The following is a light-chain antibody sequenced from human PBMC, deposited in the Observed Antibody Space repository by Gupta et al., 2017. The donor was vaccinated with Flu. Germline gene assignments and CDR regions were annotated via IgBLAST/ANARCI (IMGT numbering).Light chain of an antibody. Sequence: PSVLSASVGDRVTITCRASQGIASYLAWYQQKPGKAPRLLIFEASRVESGVPSRFSGSGSGTEFTLTISSREPEDFATYYCQKRNCSPGTFGQGTQVEIK. CDR2: EAS. V-gene: IGKV1-9*01. CDR3: QKRNCSPGT. J-gene: IGKJ1*01. CDR1: QGIASY.